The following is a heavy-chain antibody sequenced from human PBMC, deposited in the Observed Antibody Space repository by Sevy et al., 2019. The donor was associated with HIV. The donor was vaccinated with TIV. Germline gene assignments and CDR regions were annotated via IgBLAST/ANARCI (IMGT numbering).Heavy chain of an antibody. J-gene: IGHJ4*02. CDR1: GFNFSSHK. CDR2: ISDGGAVI. D-gene: IGHD3-3*01. V-gene: IGHV3-48*03. Sequence: GGSLRLSCAASGFNFSSHKMNWIRQAPGKGLEWVAYISDGGAVIQYADSVKGRFTISRDNSKNSLYLQMNSLRADDTAVYYCAKEGAFWSGYYVDYWGLGTLVTVSS. CDR3: AKEGAFWSGYYVDY.